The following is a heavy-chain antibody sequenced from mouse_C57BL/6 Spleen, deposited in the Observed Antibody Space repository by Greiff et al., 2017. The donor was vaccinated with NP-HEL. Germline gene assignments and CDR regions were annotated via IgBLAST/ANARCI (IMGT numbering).Heavy chain of an antibody. CDR1: GYSITSGYD. CDR3: ARDGGNWAYWYFDV. Sequence: EVQLKESGPGMVKPSQSLSLTCTVTGYSITSGYDWHWIRHFPGNKLEWMGYISYSGSTNYNPSLKSRISITHDTSKNHFFLKLNSVTTEDTATYYCARDGGNWAYWYFDVWGTGTTVTVSS. V-gene: IGHV3-1*01. J-gene: IGHJ1*03. D-gene: IGHD4-1*01. CDR2: ISYSGST.